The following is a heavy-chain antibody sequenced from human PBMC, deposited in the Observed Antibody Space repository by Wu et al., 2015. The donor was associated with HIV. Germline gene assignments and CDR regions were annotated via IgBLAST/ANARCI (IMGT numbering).Heavy chain of an antibody. J-gene: IGHJ5*02. Sequence: QVQLVQSGAEVKKPGASVKVSCKASGYTFTGYYMHWVRQAPGQGLEWMGWINPNSGGTNYAQKFQGRVTMTRDTSISTAYMELSRLRSDDTAVYYCARDRGYSSGWNCFDPWGQGTLVHRLL. CDR3: ARDRGYSSGWNCFDP. CDR2: INPNSGGT. CDR1: GYTFTGYY. V-gene: IGHV1-2*02. D-gene: IGHD6-19*01.